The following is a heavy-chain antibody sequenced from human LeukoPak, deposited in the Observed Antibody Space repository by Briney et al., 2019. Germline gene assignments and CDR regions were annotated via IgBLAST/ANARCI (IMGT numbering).Heavy chain of an antibody. Sequence: ASVKVSCKVSGYTLTELSMHWVRQAPGKGLGWMGGFDPEDGETIYAQKFQGRVTMTEDTSTDTAYMELSSLRSEDTAVYYCATKGATGAYYYYYMDVWGKGTTVTVSS. CDR2: FDPEDGET. CDR3: ATKGATGAYYYYYMDV. J-gene: IGHJ6*03. V-gene: IGHV1-24*01. CDR1: GYTLTELS. D-gene: IGHD1-26*01.